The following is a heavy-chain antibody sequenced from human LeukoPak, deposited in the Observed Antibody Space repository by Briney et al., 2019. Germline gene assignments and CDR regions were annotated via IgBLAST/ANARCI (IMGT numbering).Heavy chain of an antibody. Sequence: PSETLSLTCAVYGGSFSGYYWSWIRQPPGKGLEWIGEINHSGSTNYNPSLKSRVTISVDTSKNQFSLKLSSVTAADTAVYYCAREGVGATLNWFDPWGQGTLVTVSS. V-gene: IGHV4-34*01. CDR2: INHSGST. CDR3: AREGVGATLNWFDP. J-gene: IGHJ5*02. D-gene: IGHD1-26*01. CDR1: GGSFSGYY.